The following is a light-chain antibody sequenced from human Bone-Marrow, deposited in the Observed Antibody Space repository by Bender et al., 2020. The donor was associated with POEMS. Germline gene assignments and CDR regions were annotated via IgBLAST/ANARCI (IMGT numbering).Light chain of an antibody. V-gene: IGLV1-44*01. CDR1: SSNIGAHA. CDR3: AVWDDSLNGWV. J-gene: IGLJ3*02. CDR2: SGH. Sequence: QSVLTQPPSASGTPGQRVTISCSGGSSNIGAHAVNWYQHLPGTAPKLLIYSGHRRPSEVPDRFSGSRSGTSASLAISGLQSEAEADYYCAVWDDSLNGWVFGGGTKLTVL.